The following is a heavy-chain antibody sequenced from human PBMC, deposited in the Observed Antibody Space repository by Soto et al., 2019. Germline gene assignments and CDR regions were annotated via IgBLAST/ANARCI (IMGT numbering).Heavy chain of an antibody. CDR2: IWYDGSNK. CDR3: ARDPHATYYYYGMDV. V-gene: IGHV3-33*01. Sequence: APGKGLEWVAVIWYDGSNKYYADSVKGRFTISRDNSKNTLYLQMNSLRAEDTAVYYCARDPHATYYYYGMDVWGQGTTVTVSS. J-gene: IGHJ6*02.